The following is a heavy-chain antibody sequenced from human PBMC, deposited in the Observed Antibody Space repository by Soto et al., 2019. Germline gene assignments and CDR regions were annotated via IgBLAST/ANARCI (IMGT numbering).Heavy chain of an antibody. CDR1: GYTFTYYT. CDR3: SRKRQLVYFDY. D-gene: IGHD6-6*01. Sequence: QVQLVQSGAEVKEPGASVKVSCKASGYTFTYYTIHWVRQAPGQGLEWMGSISSGNGNTKFSQKFQDRVTFTRDTSAGTAYSELVTLRSEDTAVYYCSRKRQLVYFDYWGRGTLVTVSS. CDR2: ISSGNGNT. J-gene: IGHJ4*02. V-gene: IGHV1-3*01.